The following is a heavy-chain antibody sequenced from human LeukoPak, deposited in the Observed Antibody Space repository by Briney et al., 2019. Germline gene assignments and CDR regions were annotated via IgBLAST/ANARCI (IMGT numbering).Heavy chain of an antibody. V-gene: IGHV4-4*07. CDR2: IYTSGST. CDR1: GDSISYFY. D-gene: IGHD6-19*01. Sequence: PSETLSLTCSVSGDSISYFYWSWIRQPAGKGLEWIGRIYTSGSTNYNPSLKSRVTMSVDTSKNQFSLKLSSVTAADTAVYYCAREGRRGWYWDYWGQGTLVTVSS. J-gene: IGHJ4*02. CDR3: AREGRRGWYWDY.